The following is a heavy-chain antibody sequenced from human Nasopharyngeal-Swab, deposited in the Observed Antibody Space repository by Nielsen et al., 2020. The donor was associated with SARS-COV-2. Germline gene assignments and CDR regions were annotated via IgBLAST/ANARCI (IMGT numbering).Heavy chain of an antibody. CDR3: ARADYYYDSSGYFAGYYFDY. CDR2: IYYSGST. Sequence: SETLSLTCTVSGGSISSYYWSWIRQPPGKGLEWIGYIYYSGSTNYNPSLKSRVTISADTSKNQFSLKLSSVTAADTAVYYCARADYYYDSSGYFAGYYFDYWGQGTLVTVSS. J-gene: IGHJ4*02. CDR1: GGSISSYY. D-gene: IGHD3-22*01. V-gene: IGHV4-59*01.